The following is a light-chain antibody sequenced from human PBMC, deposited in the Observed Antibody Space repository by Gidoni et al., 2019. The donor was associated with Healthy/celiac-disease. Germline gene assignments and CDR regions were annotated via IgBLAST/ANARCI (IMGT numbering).Light chain of an antibody. J-gene: IGKJ2*01. V-gene: IGKV2-24*01. CDR3: MQATQFPDT. Sequence: DIVMTKTTLSSPVTLGQPATIACRSSQSLVQIDGNTYLSWLQQRPGQPPRLLIYKISTRFSGVPDRFSGSGAWTDFTLKISRVEAEDVGVYYCMQATQFPDTFGQGTKLEIK. CDR1: QSLVQIDGNTY. CDR2: KIS.